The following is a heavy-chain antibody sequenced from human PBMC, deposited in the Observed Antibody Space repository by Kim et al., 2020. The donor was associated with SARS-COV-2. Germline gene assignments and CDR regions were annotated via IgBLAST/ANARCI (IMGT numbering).Heavy chain of an antibody. CDR1: GFTFSSYG. CDR3: ARGQAQHPMGY. Sequence: GGSLRLSCAASGFTFSSYGMHWVRQAPGKGLEWVAVIWYDGSNKYYADSVKGRFTISRDNSKNTLYLQMNSLRAEDTAVYYCARGQAQHPMGYWGQGTLVTVSS. J-gene: IGHJ4*02. D-gene: IGHD6-13*01. CDR2: IWYDGSNK. V-gene: IGHV3-33*01.